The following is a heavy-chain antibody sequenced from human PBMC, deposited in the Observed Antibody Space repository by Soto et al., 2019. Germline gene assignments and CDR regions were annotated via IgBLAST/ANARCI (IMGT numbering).Heavy chain of an antibody. Sequence: GGSLRLSCAASGFTFSSYWMSWVRQAPGKGLEWVANIKQDGSEKYYVDSVKGRFTISRDNAKNYMYLQMNSLRAEDTAVYYCAGVGSSFRGYFDYWGQGTLVTVSS. CDR3: AGVGSSFRGYFDY. CDR2: IKQDGSEK. CDR1: GFTFSSYW. J-gene: IGHJ4*02. D-gene: IGHD6-6*01. V-gene: IGHV3-7*05.